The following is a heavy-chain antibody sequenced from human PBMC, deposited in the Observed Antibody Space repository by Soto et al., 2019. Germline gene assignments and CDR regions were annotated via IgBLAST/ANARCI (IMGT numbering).Heavy chain of an antibody. Sequence: DVQVLESGGDLVQPGGSLRLSCAASGFTFSSYAMSWVRQAPGKGPEWVSSVSAGGDMTYYSDSVKGRFTISRDNSNNALFLQMNSLRIEDTGLYYCARGDRGGSGSPASYYYSGLDVWGQGTTVTVS. J-gene: IGHJ6*02. V-gene: IGHV3-23*01. CDR1: GFTFSSYA. CDR3: ARGDRGGSGSPASYYYSGLDV. CDR2: VSAGGDMT. D-gene: IGHD3-10*01.